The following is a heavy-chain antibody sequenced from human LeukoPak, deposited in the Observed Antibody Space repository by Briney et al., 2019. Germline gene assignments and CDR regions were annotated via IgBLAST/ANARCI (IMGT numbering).Heavy chain of an antibody. V-gene: IGHV3-33*08. D-gene: IGHD3-22*01. CDR2: IWYDGSNK. CDR1: GFTFSSYG. J-gene: IGHJ4*02. Sequence: GGSLRLSCAASGFTFSSYGMHWVRQAPGKGLEWVAVIWYDGSNKYYADSVKGRFTISRDNSKNTLYLQMNSLRAEDTAVYYCARGGQDSSGYYYVNYFDYWGQGTLVTVSS. CDR3: ARGGQDSSGYYYVNYFDY.